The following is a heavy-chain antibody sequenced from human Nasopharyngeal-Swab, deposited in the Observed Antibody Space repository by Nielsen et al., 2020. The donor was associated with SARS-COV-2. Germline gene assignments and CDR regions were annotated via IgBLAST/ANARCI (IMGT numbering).Heavy chain of an antibody. CDR2: INPNSGGT. CDR1: GYTFTGYY. J-gene: IGHJ4*02. Sequence: ASVKVSCKASGYTFTGYYMHWVRQAPGQGLEWMGWINPNSGGTNYAQKFQGRVTMTRDTSISTAYMELSRLRSDDTAVYYCARENYYDSSGLGYWGQGTLVTVSS. V-gene: IGHV1-2*02. CDR3: ARENYYDSSGLGY. D-gene: IGHD3-22*01.